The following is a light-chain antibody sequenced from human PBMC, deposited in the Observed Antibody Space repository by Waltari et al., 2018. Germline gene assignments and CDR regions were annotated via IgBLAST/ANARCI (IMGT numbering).Light chain of an antibody. CDR1: SSDVGGYNY. J-gene: IGLJ2*01. CDR3: SSFTSRTTVI. CDR2: DVT. V-gene: IGLV2-14*03. Sequence: QSALTQPAYVSGSPGQSITILCTGTSSDVGGYNYSSCYQQHPGNAPKLMIYDVTNPPSGVSNRFSGSKSDNTASLTISGLQAEDEADYYCSSFTSRTTVIFGGGTKLTVL.